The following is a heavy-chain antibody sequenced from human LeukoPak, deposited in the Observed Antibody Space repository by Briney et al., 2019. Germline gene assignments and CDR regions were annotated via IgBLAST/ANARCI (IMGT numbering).Heavy chain of an antibody. CDR1: GFTFSSYG. CDR2: ISYDGSNK. D-gene: IGHD4-17*01. CDR3: AKDRYGRATVTAIDY. V-gene: IGHV3-30*18. Sequence: GGSLRLSCAASGFTFSSYGMHWVRQAPGKGLEWVAVISYDGSNKYYADSVKGRFTISRDNSKNTLYLQMNSLRAEDTAVYYCAKDRYGRATVTAIDYWGQGTLVTVSS. J-gene: IGHJ4*02.